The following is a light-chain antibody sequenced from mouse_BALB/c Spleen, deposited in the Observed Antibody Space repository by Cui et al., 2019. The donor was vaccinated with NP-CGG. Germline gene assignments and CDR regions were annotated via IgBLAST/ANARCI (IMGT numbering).Light chain of an antibody. J-gene: IGKJ1*01. Sequence: QIVPTQSPAITSASPGEKVTMTCSASSSVSYMYWYQQKPGSAPRLLIYDTSNLASGVPVRFSGSGSGTSYSLTISRMEAEDAATYYCQQWSSYPRTFGGGTKLEIK. CDR1: SSVSY. CDR2: DTS. CDR3: QQWSSYPRT. V-gene: IGKV4-55*01.